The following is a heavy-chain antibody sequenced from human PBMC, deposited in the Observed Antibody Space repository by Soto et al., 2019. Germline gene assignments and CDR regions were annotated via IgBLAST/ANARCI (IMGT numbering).Heavy chain of an antibody. CDR3: AKDYGSSRYFFDY. J-gene: IGHJ4*02. CDR1: GFTFINYA. D-gene: IGHD6-19*01. CDR2: ISGNGANT. Sequence: XGSLRLSCSVSGFTFINYAMSWVRQAPGEGLEWVSTISGNGANTHYADSVKGRFSISRVNSKNTLYIQMNSLRAEDTAVYYCAKDYGSSRYFFDYWGQGALVTVSS. V-gene: IGHV3-23*01.